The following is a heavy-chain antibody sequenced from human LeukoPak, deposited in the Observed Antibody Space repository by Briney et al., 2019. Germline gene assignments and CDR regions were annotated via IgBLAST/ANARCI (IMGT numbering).Heavy chain of an antibody. CDR3: ARDTMGTGFDP. V-gene: IGHV2-5*01. CDR2: ITWNDDN. CDR1: GFSLSTNRVG. D-gene: IGHD1-7*01. J-gene: IGHJ5*02. Sequence: GPRLVRPTQTLTLTCTFSGFSLSTNRVGVAWTRQPPGKALEWLALITWNDDNYYSPSPKSRLTISKDTSKSQVVLTITDMDSVDTGTYYCARDTMGTGFDPWAQGIQVTVSS.